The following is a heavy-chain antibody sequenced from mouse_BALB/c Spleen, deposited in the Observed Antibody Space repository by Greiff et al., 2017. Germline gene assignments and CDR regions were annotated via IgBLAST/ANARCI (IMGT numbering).Heavy chain of an antibody. V-gene: IGHV5-17*02. CDR2: ISSGSSTI. J-gene: IGHJ2*01. D-gene: IGHD3-1*01. CDR1: GFTFSSFG. CDR3: ARSGFDY. Sequence: EVNLVESGGGLVQPGGSRKLSCAASGFTFSSFGMHWVRQAPEKGLEWVAYISSGSSTIYYADTVKGRFAISRDNPKNTLFLQMTSLRSEDTAMYYCARSGFDYWGQGTTLTVSS.